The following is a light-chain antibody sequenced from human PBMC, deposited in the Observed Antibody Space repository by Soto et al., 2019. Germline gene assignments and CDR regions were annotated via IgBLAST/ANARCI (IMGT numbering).Light chain of an antibody. V-gene: IGKV3-20*01. CDR2: AAS. CDR1: QSVSSNY. CDR3: QQYGSSPVP. J-gene: IGKJ1*01. Sequence: EIVLTQSPVTLSLSPGEGATVSCRATQSVSSNYLAWYQQKPGQAPRLLIYAASSRATGIPDRFSGGGSGTDFTLTISRLEPEDFAVYYCQQYGSSPVPFGQGTKVEIK.